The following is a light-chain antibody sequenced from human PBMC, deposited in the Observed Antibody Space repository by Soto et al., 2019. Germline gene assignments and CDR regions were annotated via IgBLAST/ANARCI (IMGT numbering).Light chain of an antibody. CDR3: QQYYSTPGT. V-gene: IGKV4-1*01. Sequence: DIVMTQSPDSLAVSLGARATIXXKSSQSVLYSSNNKNYLAWYQQKPGQPPKLLIYWASTRESGVPDRFSGSGSGTDFTLTISSLQAEDVAVYYCQQYYSTPGTFGQGTKVEI. CDR1: QSVLYSSNNKNY. CDR2: WAS. J-gene: IGKJ1*01.